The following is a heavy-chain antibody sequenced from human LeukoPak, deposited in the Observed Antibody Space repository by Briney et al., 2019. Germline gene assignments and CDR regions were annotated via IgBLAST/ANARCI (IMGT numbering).Heavy chain of an antibody. J-gene: IGHJ4*02. CDR1: GGSISNSRYY. V-gene: IGHV4-39*01. CDR2: IYYSGST. D-gene: IGHD3-22*01. Sequence: PSETLSLTCTVSGGSISNSRYYWGWIRQPPGKGLEWIGSIYYSGSTYYNPSFKSRGTISVDTSKNQFSLKLNSVTAADTAMYYCASPPSYYDSSGSTAYYWGQGTLVTVSS. CDR3: ASPPSYYDSSGSTAYY.